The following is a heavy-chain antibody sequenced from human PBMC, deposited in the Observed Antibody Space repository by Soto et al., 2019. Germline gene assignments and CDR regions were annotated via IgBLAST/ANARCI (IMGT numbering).Heavy chain of an antibody. CDR2: IIPVLGLT. CDR1: GGSFNSYA. Sequence: QVQLVQSGAEVKKPGSSVKVSCKASGGSFNSYAISRVRQAPGQGLEWMGRIIPVLGLTNYAEKFQGRFTITADTADKSTTVAYMELTSLRSEDTALYYCATAFQLQAYWGQGTLVTVSS. D-gene: IGHD1-1*01. CDR3: ATAFQLQAY. J-gene: IGHJ4*02. V-gene: IGHV1-69*02.